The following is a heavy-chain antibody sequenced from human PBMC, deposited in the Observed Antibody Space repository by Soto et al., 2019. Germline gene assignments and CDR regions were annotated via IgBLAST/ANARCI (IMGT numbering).Heavy chain of an antibody. D-gene: IGHD3-22*01. CDR2: INAGNGNT. CDR3: ARVGMIVVDRAFDY. CDR1: GYTFTSYA. J-gene: IGHJ4*02. Sequence: ASVKVSCKASGYTFTSYAMHWVRQAPGQRLEWMGWINAGNGNTKYSQKFQGRVTITRDTSASTAYMELSSLRSEDTAVYYCARVGMIVVDRAFDYWGQGTLVTVSS. V-gene: IGHV1-3*01.